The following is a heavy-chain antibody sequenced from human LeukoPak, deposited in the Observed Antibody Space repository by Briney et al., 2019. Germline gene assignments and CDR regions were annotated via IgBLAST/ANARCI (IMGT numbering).Heavy chain of an antibody. V-gene: IGHV3-30-3*01. CDR1: GFTFSSYA. CDR3: ARGDYNRISGYYYYMDV. CDR2: ISYDGSSQ. J-gene: IGHJ6*03. Sequence: GGSLRLSCAASGFTFSSYAMHWVRQAPGKGLEWVAAISYDGSSQFYADSVKGRFTISRDNSKNTLDLQVNSLRAEDTALYSCARGDYNRISGYYYYMDVWGKGTTVTVSS. D-gene: IGHD3-3*02.